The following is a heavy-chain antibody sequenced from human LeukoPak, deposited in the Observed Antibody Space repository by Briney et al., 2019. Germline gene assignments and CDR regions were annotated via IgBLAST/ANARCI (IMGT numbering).Heavy chain of an antibody. J-gene: IGHJ4*02. V-gene: IGHV1-69*01. D-gene: IGHD1-26*01. Sequence: GASVKVSCKASGGTFSSYAISWVRQAPGQGLEWMGGIIPIFGTANYAQKFQGRVTITADESTSTAYMELSSLRSEDTAVYYCAGSIVGATEYYFDYWGQGTLVTVSS. CDR3: AGSIVGATEYYFDY. CDR2: IIPIFGTA. CDR1: GGTFSSYA.